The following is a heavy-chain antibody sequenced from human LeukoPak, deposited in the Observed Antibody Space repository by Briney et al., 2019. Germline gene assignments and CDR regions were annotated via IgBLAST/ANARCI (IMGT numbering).Heavy chain of an antibody. J-gene: IGHJ4*02. D-gene: IGHD6-6*01. V-gene: IGHV4-34*01. CDR2: INHSGST. CDR3: ARGRGSSSSSFWDY. CDR1: GGSFSGYY. Sequence: SETLSLTCAVYGGSFSGYYWSWIRQPPGKGLEWIGEINHSGSTNYNPSLKSRVTISVDTSKNQFSLKLSSVTAADTAVYYCARGRGSSSSSFWDYWGQGTLVTVSS.